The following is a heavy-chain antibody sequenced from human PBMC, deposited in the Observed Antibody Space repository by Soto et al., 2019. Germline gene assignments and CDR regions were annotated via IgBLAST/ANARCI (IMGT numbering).Heavy chain of an antibody. Sequence: GGSLRLSCAASGFTFSNYAMHWVRQAPGKGLEWVAVISYDGSKKDYRDSVKGRFTISRDNSKNTLYVQMNSLKSEDTAVYYCARDPVYSSSPGLYWFDPWGKGTLVTVSS. CDR2: ISYDGSKK. CDR1: GFTFSNYA. J-gene: IGHJ5*02. V-gene: IGHV3-30-3*01. CDR3: ARDPVYSSSPGLYWFDP. D-gene: IGHD6-6*01.